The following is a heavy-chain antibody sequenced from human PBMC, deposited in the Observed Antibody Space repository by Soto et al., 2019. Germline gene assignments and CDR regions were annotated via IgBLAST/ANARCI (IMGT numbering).Heavy chain of an antibody. J-gene: IGHJ4*02. CDR3: ARSFGVAAAGPFDY. D-gene: IGHD6-13*01. CDR2: ISTDNGDT. CDR1: GYTFPNFG. Sequence: GASVTVSCKTSGYTFPNFGISWVRQAPGQGLEWLGWISTDNGDTKYAQKFQGRVTMTRNTSISTAYMELSSLRSEDTAVYYCARSFGVAAAGPFDYWGQGTLVTVSS. V-gene: IGHV1-18*04.